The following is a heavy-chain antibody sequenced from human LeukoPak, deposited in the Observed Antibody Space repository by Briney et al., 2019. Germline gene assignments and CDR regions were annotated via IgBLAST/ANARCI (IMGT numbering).Heavy chain of an antibody. CDR1: GYTFTGYY. CDR2: INPNSGGT. Sequence: GASVKVSCKASGYTFTGYYMHWVRQAPGQGLEWMGWINPNSGGTNYAQKFQGRVTMTRDTSISTAYMELSRLRSDDTAVYYCARPFGVSNWYFDLWGRGTLVTVSS. V-gene: IGHV1-2*02. D-gene: IGHD3-3*01. J-gene: IGHJ2*01. CDR3: ARPFGVSNWYFDL.